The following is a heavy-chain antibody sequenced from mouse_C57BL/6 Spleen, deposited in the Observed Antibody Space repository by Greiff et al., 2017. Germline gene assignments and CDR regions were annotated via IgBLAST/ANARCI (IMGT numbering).Heavy chain of an antibody. CDR2: IDPSDSYT. Sequence: LQQPGAELVMPGASVKLSCKASGYTFTSYWMHWVKQRPGQGLEWIGEIDPSDSYTNYNQKFKGKSTLTVDKSSSTAYMQLSSLTSEDSAVYYCARRGTTAFFDYGGQGTTLTVSS. D-gene: IGHD1-2*01. J-gene: IGHJ2*01. V-gene: IGHV1-69*01. CDR1: GYTFTSYW. CDR3: ARRGTTAFFDY.